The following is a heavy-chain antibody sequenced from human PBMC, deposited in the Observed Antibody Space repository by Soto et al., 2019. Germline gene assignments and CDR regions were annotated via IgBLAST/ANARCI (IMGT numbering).Heavy chain of an antibody. J-gene: IGHJ5*02. D-gene: IGHD3-22*01. CDR3: ARDRDYYDSSGYRRAWFDP. CDR1: GGSISSGGYY. Sequence: SETLSLTCTVSGGSISSGGYYWSWIRQHPGKGLEWIGYIYYSGSTYYNPSLKSRVTISVDTSKNQFSLKLSSVTAADTAVYYCARDRDYYDSSGYRRAWFDPWGQGTLVTVSS. V-gene: IGHV4-31*03. CDR2: IYYSGST.